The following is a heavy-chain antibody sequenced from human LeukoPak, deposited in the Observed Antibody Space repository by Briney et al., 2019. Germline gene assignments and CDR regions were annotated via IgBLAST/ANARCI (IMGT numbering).Heavy chain of an antibody. Sequence: SETLSLTCTVSGGSISSYYWSWIRQPAGKGLEWIGRIYTSGSTNYNPSLKSLVTMSVDTSKYQFSLKLSSVTAADTAVYYCAREGYSYGYPSTFDYWGQGTLVTVSS. V-gene: IGHV4-4*07. D-gene: IGHD5-18*01. CDR1: GGSISSYY. CDR3: AREGYSYGYPSTFDY. J-gene: IGHJ4*02. CDR2: IYTSGST.